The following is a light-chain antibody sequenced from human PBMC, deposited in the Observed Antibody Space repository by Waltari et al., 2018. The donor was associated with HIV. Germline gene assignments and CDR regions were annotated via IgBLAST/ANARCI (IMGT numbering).Light chain of an antibody. CDR2: DND. CDR1: SSMFGNNF. CDR3: GTWDTSLGAGV. Sequence: QSVLTQPPSVAAAPGQTVTISSAVSSSMFGNNFVSGYQHLPGAAPKLLIYDNDKRPSGISDRFSGSKSGTSATLGITGLQTGDEADYYCGTWDTSLGAGVFGGGTKLTVL. V-gene: IGLV1-51*01. J-gene: IGLJ3*02.